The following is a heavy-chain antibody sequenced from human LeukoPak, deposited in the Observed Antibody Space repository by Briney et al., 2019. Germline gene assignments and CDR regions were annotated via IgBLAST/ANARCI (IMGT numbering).Heavy chain of an antibody. V-gene: IGHV3-23*01. Sequence: PGGSLRLSCAASGFTFSSYAMSWVRQAPGKGLEWVSAISGSGGSTYYADSVKGRFTISRDNSKNTLYLQMNSLRAEDTAVYYCAKVAAAIWWPIGGRVDVWGKGTTVTVSS. J-gene: IGHJ6*04. CDR1: GFTFSSYA. CDR2: ISGSGGST. CDR3: AKVAAAIWWPIGGRVDV. D-gene: IGHD2-2*01.